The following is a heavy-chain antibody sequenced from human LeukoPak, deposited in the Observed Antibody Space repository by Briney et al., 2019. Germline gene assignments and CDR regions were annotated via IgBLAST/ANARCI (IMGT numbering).Heavy chain of an antibody. CDR2: ISSISPYI. D-gene: IGHD1-14*01. J-gene: IGHJ1*01. Sequence: GGSLRLSCAASGFSFSSYTMNWVRQAPGQGLEWVSSISSISPYIYYADSVKGRFTISRDNAKNSLYLQMNSLRAEDTAVYYCARDISGYSQHWGQGTLVTVSS. CDR3: ARDISGYSQH. V-gene: IGHV3-21*01. CDR1: GFSFSSYT.